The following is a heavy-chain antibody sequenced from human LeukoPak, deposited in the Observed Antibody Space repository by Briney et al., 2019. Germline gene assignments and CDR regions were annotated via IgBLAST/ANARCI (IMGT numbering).Heavy chain of an antibody. D-gene: IGHD6-19*01. Sequence: GGSLRLSCAASGFTFSSYWMSWVRQAPGKGLEWVANIKQDGSEKYYVDSVKGRFTISRDNAKNSLYLQMNSLRAEDTAVYYCASLKNSGWGNAFHFWGQGTMVTVSS. J-gene: IGHJ3*01. CDR1: GFTFSSYW. CDR2: IKQDGSEK. CDR3: ASLKNSGWGNAFHF. V-gene: IGHV3-7*01.